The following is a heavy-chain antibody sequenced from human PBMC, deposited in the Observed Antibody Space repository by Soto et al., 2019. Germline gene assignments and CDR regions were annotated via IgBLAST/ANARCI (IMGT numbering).Heavy chain of an antibody. CDR3: ARVASGAAAHRRAAATALLDVVTAPFDY. Sequence: QVQLVQSGAEVKKPGSSVKVSCKAFVGSLSSFAINWVRQAPGQGLEWMGGIIPIFGSANYAQRFQGRVTIPEAEPTNTAYMELSRLRSEDTAVYYCARVASGAAAHRRAAATALLDVVTAPFDYWGQGSLVTVPS. V-gene: IGHV1-69*01. J-gene: IGHJ4*02. CDR2: IIPIFGSA. D-gene: IGHD2-21*02. CDR1: VGSLSSFA.